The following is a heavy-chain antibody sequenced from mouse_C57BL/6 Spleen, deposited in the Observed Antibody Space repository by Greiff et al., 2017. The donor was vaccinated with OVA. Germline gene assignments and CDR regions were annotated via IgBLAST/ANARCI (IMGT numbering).Heavy chain of an antibody. D-gene: IGHD1-1*01. CDR1: GYTFTSYT. Sequence: QVHVKQSGAELARPGASVKMSCKASGYTFTSYTMHWVKQRPGQGLEWIGYINPSSGYTKYNQKFKDKATLTADKSSSTAYMQLSSLTSEDSAVYYCARGITTVVAEGFAYWGQGTLVTVSA. CDR3: ARGITTVVAEGFAY. J-gene: IGHJ3*01. V-gene: IGHV1-4*01. CDR2: INPSSGYT.